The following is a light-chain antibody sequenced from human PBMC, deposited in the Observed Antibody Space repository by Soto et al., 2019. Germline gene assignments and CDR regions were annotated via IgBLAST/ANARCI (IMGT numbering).Light chain of an antibody. CDR1: SSDVGGSNY. CDR2: EVS. CDR3: SSYTTSSVYVV. Sequence: QSALTQPASVSGSPGQSITISCTGTSSDVGGSNYVSWYQQHPGKAPKLMIYEVSNRPSGVSNRFSGSKSGNTASLTISGLQDEDEADYYCSSYTTSSVYVVFGGGTKLTVL. V-gene: IGLV2-14*01. J-gene: IGLJ2*01.